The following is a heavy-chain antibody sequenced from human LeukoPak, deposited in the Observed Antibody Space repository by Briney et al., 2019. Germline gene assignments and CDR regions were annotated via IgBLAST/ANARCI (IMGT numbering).Heavy chain of an antibody. V-gene: IGHV3-23*01. CDR3: AKGDFASSSFFDY. J-gene: IGHJ4*02. CDR2: ISGSGDAT. D-gene: IGHD6-6*01. CDR1: KFNFA. Sequence: GGSLRLSCAASKFNFAMSWVRQTADKRLEWVSAISGSGDATFYTDSVKGRFTISIDNSMNTLYLQMNNLRVEDTAAYYCAKGDFASSSFFDYWGQGTLVTVSS.